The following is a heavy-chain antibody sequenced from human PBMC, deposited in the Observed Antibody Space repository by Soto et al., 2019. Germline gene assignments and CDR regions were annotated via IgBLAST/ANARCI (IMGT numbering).Heavy chain of an antibody. J-gene: IGHJ4*02. Sequence: EVQLVESGGGLVQPGGSLRLSCAASGFTFSSYWMSWVRQAPGKGLEWVANIKQDGSEKYYVDSVKGRFTISRDNAKNSLYLQMNSLRAEDTAVYYCARDHFGWLLSGPDEFDYWGQGTLVTVSS. CDR1: GFTFSSYW. V-gene: IGHV3-7*01. CDR3: ARDHFGWLLSGPDEFDY. CDR2: IKQDGSEK. D-gene: IGHD3-9*01.